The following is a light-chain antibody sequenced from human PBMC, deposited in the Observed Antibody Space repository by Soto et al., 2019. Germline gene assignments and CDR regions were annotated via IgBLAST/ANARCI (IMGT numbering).Light chain of an antibody. CDR1: QGIRND. Sequence: IQMTQSPSSLSASIGDRVTITCRASQGIRNDLGWYQQKPGKAPKVLIYASSNLHSGVPSRFSGSGSGTEFTLTISSLQPDDFATYYCQHYNSYSEAFGQGTKVDIK. CDR3: QHYNSYSEA. V-gene: IGKV1-17*01. CDR2: ASS. J-gene: IGKJ1*01.